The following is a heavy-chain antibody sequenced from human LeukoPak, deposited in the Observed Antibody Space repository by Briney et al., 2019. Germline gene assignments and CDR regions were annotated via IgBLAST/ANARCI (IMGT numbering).Heavy chain of an antibody. CDR1: GGSISSGGYY. Sequence: SETLSLTCTVSGGSISSGGYYWSWIRQHPGKGLEWIGYIYYSGSTYYNPSLKSRVTISVDTSKNQFSLKLTSVTAADTAVYYCARGDRGYSYGQADWYFDLWGRGTLVTVSS. V-gene: IGHV4-31*03. D-gene: IGHD5-18*01. CDR2: IYYSGST. CDR3: ARGDRGYSYGQADWYFDL. J-gene: IGHJ2*01.